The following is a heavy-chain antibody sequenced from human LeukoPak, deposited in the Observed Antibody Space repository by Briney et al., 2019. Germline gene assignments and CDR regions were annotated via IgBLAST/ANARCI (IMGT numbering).Heavy chain of an antibody. D-gene: IGHD3-3*01. V-gene: IGHV3-74*01. CDR1: GFTFSSYW. CDR2: INSDGSST. Sequence: GGSLRLSCAASGFTFSSYWMHWVRHAPGKGLVWVSRINSDGSSTSYADSVKGRFTISRDNAKNTLYLQMNSLRAEDTAVYYCARVQSDYDFWSGYFSPFDYWGQGTLVTVSS. J-gene: IGHJ4*02. CDR3: ARVQSDYDFWSGYFSPFDY.